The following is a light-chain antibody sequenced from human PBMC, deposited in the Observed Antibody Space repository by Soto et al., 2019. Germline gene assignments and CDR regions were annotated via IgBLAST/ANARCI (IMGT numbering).Light chain of an antibody. CDR1: ALPKQY. Sequence: SAELTQPASVSVFPGQTSRITCSGEALPKQYAYWYQQKPGQAPVLVIYKDSERPSGIPERFSGSSPGTTVTLTISGVQAEDEADYSCQSADSRGIYQVFGTGTKVTVL. V-gene: IGLV3-25*02. J-gene: IGLJ1*01. CDR2: KDS. CDR3: QSADSRGIYQV.